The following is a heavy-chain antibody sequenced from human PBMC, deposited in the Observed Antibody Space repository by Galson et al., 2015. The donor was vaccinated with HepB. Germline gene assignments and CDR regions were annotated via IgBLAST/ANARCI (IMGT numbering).Heavy chain of an antibody. CDR3: ARAQGNSVIWYFDL. Sequence: SLRLSCAAPEVIFRRYTMNWVRQAPGKGLEWVSSISTSGNYIYYADSVKGRFTISRDNAKNSLSLQMNSLRAEDTALYYCARAQGNSVIWYFDLWAVAPWSLSPQ. CDR1: EVIFRRYT. J-gene: IGHJ2*01. D-gene: IGHD2-21*01. V-gene: IGHV3-21*06. CDR2: ISTSGNYI.